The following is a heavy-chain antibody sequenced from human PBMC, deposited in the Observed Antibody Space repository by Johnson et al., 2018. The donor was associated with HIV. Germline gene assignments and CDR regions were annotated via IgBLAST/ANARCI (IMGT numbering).Heavy chain of an antibody. CDR3: ASRAQTGADVGAFDI. D-gene: IGHD1-14*01. Sequence: QVQLVESGGGVVQPGRSLRLSCAASGFTFSSYAMHWVRQAPGKGLEWVAVISYDGSNKYYADSVKGRFTISRDNSKNTLYLQMNSLRAEDTAVYYCASRAQTGADVGAFDIWCQGTMVTVSS. CDR1: GFTFSSYA. V-gene: IGHV3-30*04. J-gene: IGHJ3*02. CDR2: ISYDGSNK.